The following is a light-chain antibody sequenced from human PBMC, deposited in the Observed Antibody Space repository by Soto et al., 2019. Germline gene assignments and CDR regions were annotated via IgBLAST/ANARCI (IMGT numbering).Light chain of an antibody. CDR1: QSISSW. CDR3: QQYNSYRLT. J-gene: IGKJ4*01. V-gene: IGKV1-5*01. CDR2: DAS. Sequence: DVQRTQSTSTLSASVGDRVTITCRASQSISSWLAWYQQKPGKAPKLLIYDASSLESGVPSRFSGSGSGTEFTLTISSLQPDDFATYYCQQYNSYRLTFGGGTKVDIK.